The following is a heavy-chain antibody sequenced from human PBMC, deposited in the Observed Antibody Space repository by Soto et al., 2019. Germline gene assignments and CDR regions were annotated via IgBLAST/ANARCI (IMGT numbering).Heavy chain of an antibody. J-gene: IGHJ4*02. V-gene: IGHV1-46*01. Sequence: SVKVSCKASGYTFTNYYIHWVRQAPGQGLEWMGILNPSTGSTTYAQKFQGRVTLTRDTSTSKVYMDLSSLRSEDTAVYYCARGRFTTVTTWWYLDYWGQAALVTVSS. CDR3: ARGRFTTVTTWWYLDY. CDR2: LNPSTGST. CDR1: GYTFTNYY. D-gene: IGHD4-17*01.